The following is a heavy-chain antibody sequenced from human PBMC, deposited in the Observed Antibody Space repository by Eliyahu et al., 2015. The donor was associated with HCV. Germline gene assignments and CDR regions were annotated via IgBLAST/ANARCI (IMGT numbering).Heavy chain of an antibody. D-gene: IGHD6-19*01. CDR2: ISSSSSYI. CDR1: GFTFSSYS. V-gene: IGHV3-21*01. J-gene: IGHJ4*02. Sequence: EVQLVESGGGLVKPGGSLRLSCXASGFTFSSYSMNWVRQAPGKGLEWVSSISSSSSYIYYADSVKGRFTISRDNAKNSLYLQMNTLRAEDTAVYYCARANVAVAGFDYWGQGTLVTVSS. CDR3: ARANVAVAGFDY.